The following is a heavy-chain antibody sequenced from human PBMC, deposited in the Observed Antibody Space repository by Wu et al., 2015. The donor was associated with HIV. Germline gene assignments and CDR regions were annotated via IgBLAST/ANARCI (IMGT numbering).Heavy chain of an antibody. CDR2: IIPLFGTA. Sequence: QVQLVQSGAEVKKPGSSVKVSCKASGGTFRRYYISWVRQAPGQGLEWMGGIIPLFGTANYAQKFQGTVTITADESASTAYMELSSLTSDDTAVYFCARSSILRGEAFDSWGQGTPVTVSS. CDR1: GGTFRRYY. J-gene: IGHJ4*02. V-gene: IGHV1-69*12. D-gene: IGHD3-10*01. CDR3: ARSSILRGEAFDS.